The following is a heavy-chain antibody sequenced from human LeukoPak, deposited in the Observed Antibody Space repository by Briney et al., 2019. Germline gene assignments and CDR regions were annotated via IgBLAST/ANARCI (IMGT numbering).Heavy chain of an antibody. V-gene: IGHV1-2*02. CDR3: ARDSSHCSGGSCYAY. Sequence: GASVKVSCKASGYTFTGYYMHWVRQAPGQGLEWMGWINPNSGGTNYAQKFQGRVTMTRDTSISTAYMELSRLRSDDTAVYYCARDSSHCSGGSCYAYWGQGTLVTVSS. CDR2: INPNSGGT. CDR1: GYTFTGYY. D-gene: IGHD2-15*01. J-gene: IGHJ4*02.